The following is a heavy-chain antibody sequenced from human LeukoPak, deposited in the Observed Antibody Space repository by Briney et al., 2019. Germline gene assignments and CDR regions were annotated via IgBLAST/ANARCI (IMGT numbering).Heavy chain of an antibody. Sequence: SEILSLTCAVYGGSFSGYYWSWIRQPPGKGLEWIGEINHSGSTNYNPSLKSRVTISVDTSKNQFSLELSSVTAADTAVYYCARGPASHSSGWSGDYWGQGTLVTVSS. V-gene: IGHV4-34*01. CDR1: GGSFSGYY. D-gene: IGHD6-19*01. CDR3: ARGPASHSSGWSGDY. J-gene: IGHJ4*02. CDR2: INHSGST.